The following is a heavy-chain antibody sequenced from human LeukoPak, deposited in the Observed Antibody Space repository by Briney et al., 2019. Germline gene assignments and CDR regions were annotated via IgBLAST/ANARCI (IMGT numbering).Heavy chain of an antibody. V-gene: IGHV4-34*01. CDR1: GGSFSGYY. CDR3: ARGRNWFDP. CDR2: INHSGST. J-gene: IGHJ5*02. Sequence: SETLSLTCAVYGGSFSGYYWSWIRQPPGKGLEWIGEINHSGSTNYNPSLKSRVTISVDTSKNQFSMKLSSVTAADTAVYYCARGRNWFDPWGQGTLVTVSS.